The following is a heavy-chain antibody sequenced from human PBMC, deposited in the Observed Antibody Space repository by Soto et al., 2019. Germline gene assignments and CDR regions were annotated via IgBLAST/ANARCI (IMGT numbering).Heavy chain of an antibody. Sequence: GESLKISCAASGFTFSDYYMSWIRQAPGKGLEWVSYISSSSSYTNYADSVKGRFTISRDNAKNSLYLQMNSLRAEDTAVYYCARDRQLVRTPGYFDYWGQGTLVTVSS. D-gene: IGHD6-13*01. CDR1: GFTFSDYY. V-gene: IGHV3-11*06. CDR3: ARDRQLVRTPGYFDY. CDR2: ISSSSSYT. J-gene: IGHJ4*02.